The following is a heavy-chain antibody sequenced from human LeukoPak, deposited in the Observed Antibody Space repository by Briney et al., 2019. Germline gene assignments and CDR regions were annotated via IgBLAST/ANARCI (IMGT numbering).Heavy chain of an antibody. D-gene: IGHD3-10*01. Sequence: PSETLSLTCAVYGGSFSGYYWSWIRQPPGKGLEWIGEINHSGSTNYNPPLKSRVTISVDTSKNQFSLKLSSVTAADAAVYYCARGLPLYYYGSGSYYKPFFDYWGQGTLVTVSS. V-gene: IGHV4-34*01. CDR3: ARGLPLYYYGSGSYYKPFFDY. CDR2: INHSGST. CDR1: GGSFSGYY. J-gene: IGHJ4*02.